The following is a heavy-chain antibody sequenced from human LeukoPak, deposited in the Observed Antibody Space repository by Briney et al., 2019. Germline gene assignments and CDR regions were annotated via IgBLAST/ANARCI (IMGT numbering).Heavy chain of an antibody. V-gene: IGHV3-23*01. J-gene: IGHJ6*03. D-gene: IGHD2-15*01. Sequence: PGGTLRLSCAASGFTFSSYGMSWVRQAPGKGLEWVSAISGSGGSTYYADSVKGRFTISRDNSKNTLYLQMNSLRAEDTAVYYCAKRGDCSGGSCPSYYYYYMDVWGKGTTVTISS. CDR2: ISGSGGST. CDR1: GFTFSSYG. CDR3: AKRGDCSGGSCPSYYYYYMDV.